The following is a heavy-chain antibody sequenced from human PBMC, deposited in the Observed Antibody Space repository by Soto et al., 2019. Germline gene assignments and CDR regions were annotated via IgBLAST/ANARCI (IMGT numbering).Heavy chain of an antibody. D-gene: IGHD3-22*01. CDR2: IVVGSGNT. V-gene: IGHV1-58*01. CDR1: GFTFTSSA. CDR3: AARGSYYYGSSVYRGGMDV. Sequence: SVKVSCKASGFTFTSSAVQWVRQARGQRLEWIGWIVVGSGNTNYAQKSQERVTITRDMSTSTAYMELSSLRSEDTAVYYCAARGSYYYGSSVYRGGMDVGGQGTTVTVSS. J-gene: IGHJ6*02.